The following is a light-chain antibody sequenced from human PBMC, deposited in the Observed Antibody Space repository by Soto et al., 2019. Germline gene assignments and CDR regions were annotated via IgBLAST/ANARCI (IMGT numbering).Light chain of an antibody. J-gene: IGLJ1*01. Sequence: QSVLTQPASVSGSPGQSITISCTGSVSDVGTFGPVSWYQQHPGQVPKLIIYEGNRRPSGVSGRFSGSKSGNTASLTISGLQAEDEADYYCCSYVGARTYVFGSGTKVIVL. V-gene: IGLV2-23*01. CDR1: VSDVGTFGP. CDR3: CSYVGARTYV. CDR2: EGN.